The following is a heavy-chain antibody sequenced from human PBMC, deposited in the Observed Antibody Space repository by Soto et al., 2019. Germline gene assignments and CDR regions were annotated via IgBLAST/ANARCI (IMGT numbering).Heavy chain of an antibody. CDR2: ISDSGAGT. V-gene: IGHV3-23*01. Sequence: GGSLRLSCAASGFTFSSYAMIWVRQAPGKGLEWVSSISDSGAGTYYADSAKGRFTISRDNSKNTLNLQMNSLRAEDTVIYYCAKDRGPIAAAVDYWGHGTLVTVSS. CDR1: GFTFSSYA. D-gene: IGHD6-13*01. J-gene: IGHJ4*01. CDR3: AKDRGPIAAAVDY.